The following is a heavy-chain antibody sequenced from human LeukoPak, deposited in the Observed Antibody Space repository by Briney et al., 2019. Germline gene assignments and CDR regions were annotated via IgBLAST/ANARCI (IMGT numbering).Heavy chain of an antibody. J-gene: IGHJ4*02. Sequence: GGSLRLSCAASGFTFSRYWMHWVRQAPGKGLVWVSRINSDGSSINYADSVRGRFTISRDNARNTLYLQMNSLRAEDTAVYYCARDSDWGVVTHRHAWGEGSLVTVSS. CDR1: GFTFSRYW. V-gene: IGHV3-74*01. D-gene: IGHD3-3*01. CDR3: ARDSDWGVVTHRHA. CDR2: INSDGSSI.